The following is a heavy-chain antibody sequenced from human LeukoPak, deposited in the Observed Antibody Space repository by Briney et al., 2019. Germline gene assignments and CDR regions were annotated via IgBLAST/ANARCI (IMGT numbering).Heavy chain of an antibody. Sequence: GGSLRLSCAASGFTFSSYSMNWVRPAPGKGLEWVSSISSSSSYIYYADSVKGRFTISRDNAQNSLYLQMNSLRAEDTAVYYCARGVPYYYGSGSSQYYYGMDVWGQGTTVTVSS. V-gene: IGHV3-21*01. CDR1: GFTFSSYS. D-gene: IGHD3-10*01. J-gene: IGHJ6*02. CDR3: ARGVPYYYGSGSSQYYYGMDV. CDR2: ISSSSSYI.